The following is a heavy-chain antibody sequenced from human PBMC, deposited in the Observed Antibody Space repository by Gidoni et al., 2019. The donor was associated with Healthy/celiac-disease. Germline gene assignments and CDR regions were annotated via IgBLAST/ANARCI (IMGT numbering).Heavy chain of an antibody. J-gene: IGHJ4*02. CDR2: FDPEDSET. CDR1: GDTLTELS. D-gene: IGHD3-16*01. CDR3: ATEFYDYITPTHLDY. V-gene: IGHV1-24*01. Sequence: ASVKDCCKVSGDTLTELSMHWVRQAPGNGLEWMSGFDPEDSETIYAQKFQCRVTMTEDTSTDTAYMELSSLRSEDTAVYYCATEFYDYITPTHLDYWGQGTLVTVSS.